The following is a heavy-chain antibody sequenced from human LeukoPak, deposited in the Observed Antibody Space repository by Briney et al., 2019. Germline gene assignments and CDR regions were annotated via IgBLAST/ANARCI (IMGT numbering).Heavy chain of an antibody. CDR2: IIPIFGTA. D-gene: IGHD3-10*01. J-gene: IGHJ4*02. Sequence: SVKDCCKASGGTFSSYDISWVRQAPGQGLEWMGGIIPIFGTANYAQKFQGRVTITADKSTSTAYMELSSLRSEDTAVYYCARSSGYGSGSYYRPFDYWGQGTLVTVSS. CDR3: ARSSGYGSGSYYRPFDY. CDR1: GGTFSSYD. V-gene: IGHV1-69*06.